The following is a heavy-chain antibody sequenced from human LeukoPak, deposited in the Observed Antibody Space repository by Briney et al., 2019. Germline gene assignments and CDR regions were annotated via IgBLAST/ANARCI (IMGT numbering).Heavy chain of an antibody. CDR1: GGSISSYY. Sequence: SETLSLTCTVSGGSISSYYWSWIRQPPGKGLERIGYIYYSGSTNYNPSLKSRVTISVDTSKNQFSLKLSSVTAADTAVYYCARDGVGKTYYYYGMDVWGQGTTVTVSS. V-gene: IGHV4-59*01. J-gene: IGHJ6*02. D-gene: IGHD4-23*01. CDR3: ARDGVGKTYYYYGMDV. CDR2: IYYSGST.